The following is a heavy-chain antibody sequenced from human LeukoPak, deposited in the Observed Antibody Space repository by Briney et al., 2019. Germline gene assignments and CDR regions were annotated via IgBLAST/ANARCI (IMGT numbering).Heavy chain of an antibody. CDR2: IYYSGST. CDR3: ASLVYDFWSGYLGHYFDY. Sequence: SETLSLTCTVSGGSISISSYYWGWIRQPPGKGLEWIGSIYYSGSTYYNPSLKSRVTISVDTSKNQFSLKLSSVTAADTAVYYCASLVYDFWSGYLGHYFDYWGQGTLVTVSS. J-gene: IGHJ4*02. D-gene: IGHD3-3*01. V-gene: IGHV4-39*01. CDR1: GGSISISSYY.